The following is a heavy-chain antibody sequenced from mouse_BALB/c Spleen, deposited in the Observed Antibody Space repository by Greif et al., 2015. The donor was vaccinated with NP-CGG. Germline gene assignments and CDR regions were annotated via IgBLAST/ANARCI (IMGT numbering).Heavy chain of an antibody. CDR3: ARDTSRRYAMDY. CDR1: GFTFTDYY. CDR2: IRNKANGYTT. J-gene: IGHJ4*01. Sequence: EVQLVESGGGLVQPGGSLRLSCATSGFTFTDYYMSWVRQPPGKALEWLGFIRNKANGYTTEYSASVKGRFTISRDNSQSILYLQMNTLRAEDSATYYCARDTSRRYAMDYWGQGTSVTVSS. V-gene: IGHV7-3*02.